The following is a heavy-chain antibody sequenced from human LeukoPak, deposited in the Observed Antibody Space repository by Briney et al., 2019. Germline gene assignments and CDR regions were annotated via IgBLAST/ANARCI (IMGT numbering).Heavy chain of an antibody. D-gene: IGHD4-11*01. Sequence: GGSLRLSCAFSGFTFNSHYVHWVRQAPGQGLLWVSRTTDDATTTYADSVRGRFTISRDIAKKTLYLQMNSLRAEDTAVYYCARGHLYSFDHWGQGALVTVPS. CDR1: GFTFNSHY. CDR3: ARGHLYSFDH. J-gene: IGHJ4*02. CDR2: TTDDATTT. V-gene: IGHV3-74*01.